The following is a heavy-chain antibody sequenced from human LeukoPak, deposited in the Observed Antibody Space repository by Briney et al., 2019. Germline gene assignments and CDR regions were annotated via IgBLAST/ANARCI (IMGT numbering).Heavy chain of an antibody. Sequence: GGSLRLSCAVPGFIFDDYGMSWVRQAPGKGLVWVSRINGDGSNTHIADSVKGRFTMSRDNAKNRLYLQMNSLGAEDTAVYYCATGQGYGLDDWGQGTTVTVSS. CDR2: INGDGSNT. V-gene: IGHV3-20*04. CDR3: ATGQGYGLDD. J-gene: IGHJ6*02. CDR1: GFIFDDYG.